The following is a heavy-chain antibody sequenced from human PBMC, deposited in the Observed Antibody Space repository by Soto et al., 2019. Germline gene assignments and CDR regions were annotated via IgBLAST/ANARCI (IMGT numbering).Heavy chain of an antibody. CDR3: AGDGLNVFWSGYHINYYFDY. V-gene: IGHV1-18*01. CDR1: GYTFTSYG. Sequence: AASVKVSCKASGYTFTSYGISWVRQAPGQGLEWMGWISAYNGNTNYAQKLQGRVTMTTDTSTSTANMELRSLRSDDTAVYYCAGDGLNVFWSGYHINYYFDYWGKGTLVTVSS. J-gene: IGHJ4*02. CDR2: ISAYNGNT. D-gene: IGHD3-3*01.